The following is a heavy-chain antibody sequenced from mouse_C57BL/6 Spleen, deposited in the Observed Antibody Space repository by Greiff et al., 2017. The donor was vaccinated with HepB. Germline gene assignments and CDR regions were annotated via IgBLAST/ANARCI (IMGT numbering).Heavy chain of an antibody. V-gene: IGHV1-72*01. Sequence: QVQLQQPGAELVKPGASVKLSCKASGYTFTSYWMHWVKPRPGRGLEWIGRIDPNSGGTKYNEKFKSKATLTVDKPSSTAYMQLSSLTAEDSAVYYGARSYYYGSSYHWYFDVWGTGTTVTVSS. J-gene: IGHJ1*03. CDR1: GYTFTSYW. D-gene: IGHD1-1*01. CDR3: ARSYYYGSSYHWYFDV. CDR2: IDPNSGGT.